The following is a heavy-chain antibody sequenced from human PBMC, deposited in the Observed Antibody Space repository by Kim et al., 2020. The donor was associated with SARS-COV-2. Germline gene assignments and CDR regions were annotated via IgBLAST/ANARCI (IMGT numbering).Heavy chain of an antibody. V-gene: IGHV4-61*02. CDR2: IYTSGST. J-gene: IGHJ4*02. D-gene: IGHD2-21*02. CDR3: ARDGCGGDCYPDY. Sequence: SETLSLTCTVSGGSISSGSYYWSWIRQPAGKGLEWIGRIYTSGSTNYNPSLKSRVTISVDTSKNQFSLKLSSVTVADTAVYYCARDGCGGDCYPDYWGQGTLVTVSS. CDR1: GGSISSGSYY.